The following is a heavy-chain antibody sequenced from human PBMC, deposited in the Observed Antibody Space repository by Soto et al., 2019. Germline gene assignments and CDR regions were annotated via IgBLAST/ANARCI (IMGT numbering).Heavy chain of an antibody. CDR1: GDSISSNNYY. CDR2: IYYSGNT. Sequence: SETLSLTCAVSGDSISSNNYYWGWIRQPPGKGLEWIGSIYYSGNTYSSPSFRGRVTISVDTFKRQFSLKLSSVTAADTAVYYCARAYDVLTGPNFDSWGQGLLVTVSS. V-gene: IGHV4-39*01. J-gene: IGHJ4*02. CDR3: ARAYDVLTGPNFDS. D-gene: IGHD3-9*01.